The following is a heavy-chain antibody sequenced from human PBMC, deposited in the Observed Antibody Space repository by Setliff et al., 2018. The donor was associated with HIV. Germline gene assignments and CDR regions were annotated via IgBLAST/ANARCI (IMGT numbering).Heavy chain of an antibody. CDR2: ISFSGNTI. J-gene: IGHJ6*02. Sequence: GGSLRLSCAASGFTFSSYSMSWIRQAPGKGLEWVSYISFSGNTIYYRESVRGRFTIARDNARNSLYLQMNSLKADDTAVYYCARAKIGPAGDRTYYYGMDVWGQGTTVTVSS. V-gene: IGHV3-48*04. D-gene: IGHD4-17*01. CDR1: GFTFSSYS. CDR3: ARAKIGPAGDRTYYYGMDV.